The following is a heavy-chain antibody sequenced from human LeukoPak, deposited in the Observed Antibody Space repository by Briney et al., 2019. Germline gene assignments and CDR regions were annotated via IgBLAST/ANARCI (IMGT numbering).Heavy chain of an antibody. V-gene: IGHV1-2*02. J-gene: IGHJ5*02. CDR1: GYTFTGYY. CDR2: INPNSGGT. D-gene: IGHD2-15*01. Sequence: ASVKVSCKASGYTFTGYYMHWVRQAPGQGLEWMGWINPNSGGTNYAQKFQGRVTMTRDTSISTAYMELSRLRSDDTAVYYCARDHGLVVNWFDPWGQGTLVTVSS. CDR3: ARDHGLVVNWFDP.